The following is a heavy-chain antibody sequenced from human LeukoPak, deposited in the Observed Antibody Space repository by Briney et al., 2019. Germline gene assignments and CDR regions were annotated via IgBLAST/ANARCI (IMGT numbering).Heavy chain of an antibody. Sequence: PGGSLRLSCAASGFTFSDYYMSWIRQAPGKGLEWVSYISSSGSTIYYADSVKGRFTISRDNAKNSLYLQTNSLRAEDTAVYYCATADIVVVPAAQGHAFDIWGQGKMVTVSS. J-gene: IGHJ3*02. D-gene: IGHD2-2*01. V-gene: IGHV3-11*01. CDR1: GFTFSDYY. CDR2: ISSSGSTI. CDR3: ATADIVVVPAAQGHAFDI.